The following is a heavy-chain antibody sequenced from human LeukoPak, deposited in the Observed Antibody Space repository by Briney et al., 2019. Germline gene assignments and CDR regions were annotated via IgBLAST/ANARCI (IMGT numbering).Heavy chain of an antibody. V-gene: IGHV3-48*01. Sequence: GESLRLSCAASGFTFSIYSMSWVRQAPGKGLEWVSYISSSSSTISYADSVKGRFTISRDNAENSLYLQMNSLRAEDTAVYYCARAGDFSFKDWGQGTLVTVSS. J-gene: IGHJ4*02. CDR3: ARAGDFSFKD. D-gene: IGHD3-3*01. CDR2: ISSSSSTI. CDR1: GFTFSIYS.